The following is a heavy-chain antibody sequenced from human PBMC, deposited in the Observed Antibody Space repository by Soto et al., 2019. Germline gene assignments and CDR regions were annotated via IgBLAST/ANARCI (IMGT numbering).Heavy chain of an antibody. CDR3: AAGDSSDTGDH. CDR1: GDTLSHYG. D-gene: IGHD5-18*01. CDR2: TTAILGTR. J-gene: IGHJ4*02. Sequence: SVKVSCKASGDTLSHYGVSWVRQVPGKGLEWMGGTTAILGTRDYAQKFQGRMTITSDESTTTSYVELNSLTSDDTAVYYCAAGDSSDTGDHWGQGTLVTVSS. V-gene: IGHV1-69*13.